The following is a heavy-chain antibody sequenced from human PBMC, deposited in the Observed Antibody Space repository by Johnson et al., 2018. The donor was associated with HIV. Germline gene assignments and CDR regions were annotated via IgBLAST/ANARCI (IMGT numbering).Heavy chain of an antibody. CDR2: SWNSGSI. CDR3: ARGSRYTYDNDDAHLLHDCDL. D-gene: IGHD3-22*01. J-gene: IGHJ3*01. V-gene: IGHV3-66*03. Sequence: VQLVESGGGLIQPGGSLRLSCAASGFTVSSNYMSWVRQAPGKGLEWVSGISWNSGSIGYADSVKGRFTISRDNSKNTLYLEINTLRAEDTAVYYCARGSRYTYDNDDAHLLHDCDLWGQGTMVTGSS. CDR1: GFTVSSNY.